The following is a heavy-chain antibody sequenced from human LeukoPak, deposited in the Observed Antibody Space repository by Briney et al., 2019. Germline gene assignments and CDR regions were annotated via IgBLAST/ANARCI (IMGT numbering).Heavy chain of an antibody. J-gene: IGHJ4*02. CDR3: ARELGLDY. Sequence: TGGSLRLSCAASGFIFSSYWMSWVRQAPGKGLEWVANIKQDGSEKYYVDSVKGRFTISRDNAKNSLYLQMNSLRAEDTAVYYCARELGLDYWGQGTLVTVSS. V-gene: IGHV3-7*01. D-gene: IGHD7-27*01. CDR1: GFIFSSYW. CDR2: IKQDGSEK.